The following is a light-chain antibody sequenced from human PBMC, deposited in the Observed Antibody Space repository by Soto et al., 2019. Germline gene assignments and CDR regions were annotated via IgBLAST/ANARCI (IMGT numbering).Light chain of an antibody. CDR1: QDISSF. CDR2: GAS. J-gene: IGKJ1*01. V-gene: IGKV1-8*01. CDR3: QQYYKLRT. Sequence: AIRMTQSPSSLSASIGDRVTITCRASQDISSFLAWYQQKPGRAPNLLIYGASTLQSGAPSRFSGSGFGTDFTLTISSLQSEDFATYYCQQYYKLRTFGQGTKVEVK.